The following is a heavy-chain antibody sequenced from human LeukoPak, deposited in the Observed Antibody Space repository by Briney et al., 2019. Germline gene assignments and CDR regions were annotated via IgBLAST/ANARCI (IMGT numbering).Heavy chain of an antibody. J-gene: IGHJ6*03. CDR2: IYSGGST. CDR3: ATKTQDDFWSGYYTYYYYYYMDV. D-gene: IGHD3-3*01. V-gene: IGHV3-66*02. Sequence: GGSLRLSCAASGFTVSSNYMSWVRQAPGKGLEWVSVIYSGGSTYYADSVKGRFTISRDNSKNTLYLQMNSLRAEDTAVYYCATKTQDDFWSGYYTYYYYYYMDVWGKGTTVTVSS. CDR1: GFTVSSNY.